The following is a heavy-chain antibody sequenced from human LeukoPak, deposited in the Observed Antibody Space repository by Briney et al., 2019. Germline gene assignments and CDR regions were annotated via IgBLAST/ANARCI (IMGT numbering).Heavy chain of an antibody. CDR3: ARDMYYYDSSGYPYYYYYMDV. J-gene: IGHJ6*03. D-gene: IGHD3-22*01. V-gene: IGHV4-4*07. CDR2: IYTSGST. CDR1: GGSISSYY. Sequence: SETLSLTCTVSGGSISSYYWSWIRQPAGKGLEWIGRIYTSGSTNYNPSLKSRVTMSVDTSKNQFSLKLSSVTAADTAVYYCARDMYYYDSSGYPYYYYYMDVWGKGTTVTISS.